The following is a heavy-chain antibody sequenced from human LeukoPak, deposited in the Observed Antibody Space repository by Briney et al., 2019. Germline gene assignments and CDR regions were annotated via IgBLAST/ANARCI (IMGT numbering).Heavy chain of an antibody. J-gene: IGHJ4*02. Sequence: HGESLKISCKASGYSFTSNWIGWVRQMPGKGLEWMGIIYPGDSDTRYSPSFQGQVTISADKSIRTAYLQWSSLKASDTAIYYCARHHDYGDYGCFDYWGQGTLVTVSS. CDR2: IYPGDSDT. D-gene: IGHD4-17*01. CDR3: ARHHDYGDYGCFDY. V-gene: IGHV5-51*01. CDR1: GYSFTSNW.